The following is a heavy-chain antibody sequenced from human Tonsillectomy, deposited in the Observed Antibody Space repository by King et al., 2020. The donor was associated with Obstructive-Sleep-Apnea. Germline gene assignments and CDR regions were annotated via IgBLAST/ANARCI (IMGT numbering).Heavy chain of an antibody. CDR2: IYYSGST. Sequence: VQLQESGPGLVKPSQTLSLTCAVSGGSISSGGYSWSWIRQPPGKGLEWIGYIYYSGSTSYNPSLKSRVTISVDTSNNQFPLKLRSVTAADTAVYYCARVMNSNNDLDYWGQGTLVTVSS. CDR1: GGSISSGGYS. D-gene: IGHD3-3*01. CDR3: ARVMNSNNDLDY. J-gene: IGHJ4*02. V-gene: IGHV4-30-4*07.